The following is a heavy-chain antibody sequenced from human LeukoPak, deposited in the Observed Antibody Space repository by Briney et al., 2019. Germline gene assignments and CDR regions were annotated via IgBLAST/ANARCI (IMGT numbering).Heavy chain of an antibody. CDR2: ISSNGGST. CDR1: GFTFSSYA. D-gene: IGHD2-15*01. J-gene: IGHJ3*02. V-gene: IGHV3-64D*06. CDR3: ARDLVVAAPPDAFDI. Sequence: PGGSLRLSCSASGFTFSSYAMHWVRQAPGKGLEYVSAISSNGGSTYYADSVKGRFTISRDNSKNTLYLQMSSLRPEDTAVYYCARDLVVAAPPDAFDIWGQGTMVTVSS.